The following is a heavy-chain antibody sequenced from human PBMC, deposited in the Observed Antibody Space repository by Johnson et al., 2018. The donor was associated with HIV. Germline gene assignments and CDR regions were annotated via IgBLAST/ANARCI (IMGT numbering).Heavy chain of an antibody. CDR3: ARGKGAAAGLDAFDI. Sequence: QVLLVESGGGVVQPGRSLRLSCAASGFTFSSYAMHWVRQAPGKGLEWVAVISYDGSNKYYADSVKGRFTISRDNSKNTLYLHVNSLRAEDTAFYYCARGKGAAAGLDAFDIWGQGTMVTVSS. V-gene: IGHV3-30*04. CDR2: ISYDGSNK. D-gene: IGHD6-13*01. J-gene: IGHJ3*02. CDR1: GFTFSSYA.